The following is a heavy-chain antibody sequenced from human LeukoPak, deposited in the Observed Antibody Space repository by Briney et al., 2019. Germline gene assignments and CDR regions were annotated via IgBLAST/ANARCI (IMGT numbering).Heavy chain of an antibody. CDR1: GFTFSSYG. V-gene: IGHV3-30*03. CDR3: ARDTDSWYFDY. D-gene: IGHD6-13*01. Sequence: GGSLRLSCAASGFTFSSYGMHWVRQAPGKGMEWVAVISYDGSTKYYADSVKGQFTISRDNSKNTLYLQMNSLRAEDTAVYYCARDTDSWYFDYWGQGTLVTVSS. J-gene: IGHJ4*02. CDR2: ISYDGSTK.